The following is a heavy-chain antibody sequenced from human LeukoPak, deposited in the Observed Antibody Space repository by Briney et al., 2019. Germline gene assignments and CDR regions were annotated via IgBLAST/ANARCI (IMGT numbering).Heavy chain of an antibody. V-gene: IGHV3-21*01. D-gene: IGHD2-8*02. CDR2: IGSSSSYI. CDR1: GFTFSSHS. CDR3: ARDRPSRRPGLVVDF. Sequence: NSGGSLRLSCAASGFTFSSHSMNWVRQAQGKGLEWVSSIGSSSSYIYYADSVKGRFTISRDNAKNSLYLQMNSLRADDTAVYYCARDRPSRRPGLVVDFWGQGTLVTVSS. J-gene: IGHJ4*02.